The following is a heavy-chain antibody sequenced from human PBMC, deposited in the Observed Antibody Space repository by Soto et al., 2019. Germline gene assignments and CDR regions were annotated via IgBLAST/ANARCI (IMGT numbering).Heavy chain of an antibody. V-gene: IGHV3-74*02. J-gene: IGHJ6*03. D-gene: IGHD2-15*01. CDR3: ARGDCVGGTCYSLAGSFYYDMDV. CDR1: GFTFSNYW. CDR2: INSDGSVS. Sequence: EVQLVESGGGLVQPGGSLRLSCAASGFTFSNYWMYWVRQAPGKGLEWVSRINSDGSVSSYADSVKGRLTISRDNVKNTLYLQMDSLRAEDTAVYYRARGDCVGGTCYSLAGSFYYDMDVWGKGTTVTVFS.